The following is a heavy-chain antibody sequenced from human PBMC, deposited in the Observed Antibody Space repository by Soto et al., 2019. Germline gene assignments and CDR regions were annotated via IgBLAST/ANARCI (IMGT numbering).Heavy chain of an antibody. CDR2: IRSKANSYAT. CDR3: TNSYEPYYYYYGMDV. D-gene: IGHD5-18*01. J-gene: IGHJ6*02. CDR1: GFTFSGSA. V-gene: IGHV3-73*01. Sequence: GGSLRLSCAASGFTFSGSAMHWVRQASGKGLEWVGRIRSKANSYATAYAASVKGRFTISRDDSKNTAYLQMNSLKTEDTAVYYCTNSYEPYYYYYGMDVWGQGTTVTVSS.